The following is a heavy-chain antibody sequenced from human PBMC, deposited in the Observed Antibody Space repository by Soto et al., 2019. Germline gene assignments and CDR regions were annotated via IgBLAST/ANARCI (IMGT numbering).Heavy chain of an antibody. Sequence: SETRSLTCTVSGGSISSGGYYWSWIRQHPGKGLEWIGYIYYSGSTYYNPSLKSRVTISVDTSKNQFSLKLSSVTAADTAVYYCAREGVAAAGEYGMDVWGQGTTVTVS. J-gene: IGHJ6*02. V-gene: IGHV4-31*03. CDR3: AREGVAAAGEYGMDV. CDR2: IYYSGST. CDR1: GGSISSGGYY. D-gene: IGHD6-13*01.